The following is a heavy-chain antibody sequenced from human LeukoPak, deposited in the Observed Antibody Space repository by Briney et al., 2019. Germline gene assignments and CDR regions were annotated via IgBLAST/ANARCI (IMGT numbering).Heavy chain of an antibody. J-gene: IGHJ4*02. D-gene: IGHD5-24*01. Sequence: GSSVKVSCKASGGTFSSYAISWVRQAPGQGLEWMGRIIPIFGTANYAQKFQGRVAITTDESTSTAYMELSSLRSEDTAVYYCAIARDGYNSWNFDYWGQGTLVTVSS. CDR1: GGTFSSYA. CDR3: AIARDGYNSWNFDY. CDR2: IIPIFGTA. V-gene: IGHV1-69*05.